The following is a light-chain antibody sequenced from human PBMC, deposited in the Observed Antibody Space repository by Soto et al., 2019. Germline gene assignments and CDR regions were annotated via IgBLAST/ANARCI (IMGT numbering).Light chain of an antibody. CDR2: GAS. CDR3: QQYDSSPIT. CDR1: QSVSSSY. V-gene: IGKV3-20*01. Sequence: EIVLTQSPGTLSLSPGERATLSCRASQSVSSSYLAWHQQKPGQAPRLLIYGASSRATGIPDRFSGSGSGTDFTLTICRLEPEDFAVYYCQQYDSSPITFGQGTRLEIK. J-gene: IGKJ5*01.